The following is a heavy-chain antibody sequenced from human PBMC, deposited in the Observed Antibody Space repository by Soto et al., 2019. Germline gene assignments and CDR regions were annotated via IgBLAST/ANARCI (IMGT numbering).Heavy chain of an antibody. CDR1: GGSISSSSYY. CDR3: ARPHHNWGSARGNNWFDP. CDR2: IYYSGST. D-gene: IGHD7-27*01. Sequence: QLQLQESGPGLVKPSETLSLTCTVSGGSISSSSYYWGWIRQPPGKGLEWIGSIYYSGSTYYNPSLKSRVTISVDTSKNQFSLKLSSVTAADTAVYYCARPHHNWGSARGNNWFDPWGQGTLVTVSS. V-gene: IGHV4-39*01. J-gene: IGHJ5*02.